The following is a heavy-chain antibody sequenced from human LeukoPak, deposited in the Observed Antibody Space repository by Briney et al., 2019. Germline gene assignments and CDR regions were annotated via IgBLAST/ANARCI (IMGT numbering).Heavy chain of an antibody. J-gene: IGHJ4*02. Sequence: PSETLSLTCTVSGGSISAGGYYWSWIRQHPGKGLEWISYIYDSGTTYYRPALQSRVTISVDTSDNKFSLKLKSLTAADTAVYYCARGGDRRGFDYWGQGTLVTVSS. CDR2: IYDSGTT. D-gene: IGHD1-14*01. CDR1: GGSISAGGYY. CDR3: ARGGDRRGFDY. V-gene: IGHV4-31*03.